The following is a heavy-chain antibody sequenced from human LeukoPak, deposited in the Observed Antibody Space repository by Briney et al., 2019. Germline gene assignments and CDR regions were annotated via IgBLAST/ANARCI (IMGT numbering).Heavy chain of an antibody. CDR3: ARRAGQLVTNCYAMDV. D-gene: IGHD6-6*01. J-gene: IGHJ6*02. CDR2: IYPGDSDT. V-gene: IGHV5-51*01. CDR1: GYSFTTYW. Sequence: GDSLKISCKGSGYSFTTYWIGWVRQMPGKGLEWMGIIYPGDSDTRYSPSFQGQVTISADKSISTAYLQWSSLKASDTALYYCARRAGQLVTNCYAMDVWGQGTTVTVSS.